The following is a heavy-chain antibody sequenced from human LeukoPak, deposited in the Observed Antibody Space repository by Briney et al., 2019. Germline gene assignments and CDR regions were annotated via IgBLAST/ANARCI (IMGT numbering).Heavy chain of an antibody. V-gene: IGHV3-20*01. CDR3: VGDSYGGYLNDALGI. J-gene: IGHJ3*02. D-gene: IGHD5-12*01. CDR1: GFTFDDYG. Sequence: GGSLRLSCAVPGFTFDDYGLSWVRQVPGKGLEWVSGINWNGGTTGYADSVKGRFTISRDSAKNSLYLQMNSLRAEDTALYHCVGDSYGGYLNDALGIWGQGTMVTVSS. CDR2: INWNGGTT.